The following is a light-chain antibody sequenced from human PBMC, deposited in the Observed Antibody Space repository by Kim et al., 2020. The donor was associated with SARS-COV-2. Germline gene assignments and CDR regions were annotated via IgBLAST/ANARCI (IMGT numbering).Light chain of an antibody. J-gene: IGLJ2*01. V-gene: IGLV1-51*01. Sequence: VAISCSGSSSNIGNNYVSWYQQLPGTAPKLLIYDNNKRPSGIPDRFSGSKSGTSATLGITGLQTGDEADYYCGTWDSSLSAGVFGGGTQLTVL. CDR1: SSNIGNNY. CDR3: GTWDSSLSAGV. CDR2: DNN.